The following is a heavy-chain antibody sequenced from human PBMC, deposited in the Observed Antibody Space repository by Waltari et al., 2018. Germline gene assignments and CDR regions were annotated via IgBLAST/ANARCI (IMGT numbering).Heavy chain of an antibody. J-gene: IGHJ5*02. Sequence: QVQLQQWGAGLLKPSETLSLTCAVYGGSFSGYYWSWIRQPPGKGLEWIREINHSGSTNYNPSRKSRVTISVDTAKNQFSLKLSSVTAADTAVYYCARGLGKKLLWFPRGWFDPWGQGTLVTVSS. CDR3: ARGLGKKLLWFPRGWFDP. D-gene: IGHD3-10*01. V-gene: IGHV4-34*01. CDR1: GGSFSGYY. CDR2: INHSGST.